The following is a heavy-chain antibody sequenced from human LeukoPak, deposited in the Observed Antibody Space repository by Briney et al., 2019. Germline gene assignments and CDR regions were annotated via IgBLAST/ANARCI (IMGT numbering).Heavy chain of an antibody. CDR3: AKGSATVRPYYFDY. CDR1: GFTFSSYS. D-gene: IGHD2-15*01. CDR2: ISSSSSYI. V-gene: IGHV3-21*01. J-gene: IGHJ4*02. Sequence: GGSLRLSCAASGFTFSSYSMNWVRQAPGKGLEWVSSISSSSSYIYYADSVKGRFTISRDNAKNSLYLQMNSLRAEDTAVYYCAKGSATVRPYYFDYWGRGILVTVSS.